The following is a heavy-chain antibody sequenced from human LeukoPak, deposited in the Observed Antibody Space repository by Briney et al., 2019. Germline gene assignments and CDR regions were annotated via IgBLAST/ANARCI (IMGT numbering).Heavy chain of an antibody. CDR3: ARHRPYSSGWRHFDY. CDR2: IYPGDSDT. D-gene: IGHD6-19*01. J-gene: IGHJ4*02. Sequence: GESLKISCKGSGYSFTNYWIGWGRPMPGKGLEWVGIIYPGDSDTRYSPCFQGQVTISADKSISTAYLQWSSLKASDTAMYYCARHRPYSSGWRHFDYWGQGTLVTVSS. V-gene: IGHV5-51*01. CDR1: GYSFTNYW.